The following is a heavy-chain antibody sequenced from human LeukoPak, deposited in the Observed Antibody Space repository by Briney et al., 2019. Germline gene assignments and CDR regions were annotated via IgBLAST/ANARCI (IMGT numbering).Heavy chain of an antibody. Sequence: GGSLRLSCAASGFTFDDYAMHWVRQAPGKGLEWVSGISWNSGSIGYADSVKGRFTISRDNAKNSLYLQMNSLRAEDTAVYYCARVLAYYYDSSGYYPIWGQGTLVTVSS. CDR3: ARVLAYYYDSSGYYPI. CDR2: ISWNSGSI. CDR1: GFTFDDYA. V-gene: IGHV3-9*01. D-gene: IGHD3-22*01. J-gene: IGHJ4*02.